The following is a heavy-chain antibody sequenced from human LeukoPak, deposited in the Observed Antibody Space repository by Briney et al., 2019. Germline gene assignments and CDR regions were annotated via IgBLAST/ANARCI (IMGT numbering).Heavy chain of an antibody. J-gene: IGHJ4*02. V-gene: IGHV4-31*03. CDR1: GASISSGGYY. Sequence: PSETLSLTCTVSGASISSGGYYWSWIRQFPGKGLEWIGDIYYSGSTYYNPSLKSRVTISVDTSKNQFSLKLSSVTAADTAVYYCARRQLVPVFDSWGQGTLVTVSS. CDR3: ARRQLVPVFDS. CDR2: IYYSGST. D-gene: IGHD6-13*01.